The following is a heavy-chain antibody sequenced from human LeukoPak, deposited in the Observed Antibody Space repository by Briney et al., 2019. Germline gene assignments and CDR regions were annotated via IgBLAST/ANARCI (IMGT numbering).Heavy chain of an antibody. CDR1: GFTFSSYG. CDR2: IRYDGSNK. CDR3: ATRVGYYSDY. D-gene: IGHD2-2*01. V-gene: IGHV3-30*02. Sequence: PGGSLRLSCAASGFTFSSYGMHWVRQAPGKGLEWVAFIRYDGSNKYYADSVKGRFTISRDNSKNTLYLQMNSLRAEDTAVYYCATRVGYYSDYWGQGTLVTVSS. J-gene: IGHJ4*02.